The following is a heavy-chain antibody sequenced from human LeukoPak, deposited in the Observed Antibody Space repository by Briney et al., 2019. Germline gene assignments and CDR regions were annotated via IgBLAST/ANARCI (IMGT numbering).Heavy chain of an antibody. CDR3: AKARRSGDIYYDSSGYSAVFDY. CDR1: GFTFRSYA. CDR2: LSGSGATT. J-gene: IGHJ4*02. V-gene: IGHV3-23*01. D-gene: IGHD3-22*01. Sequence: PGGSLRLSCAASGFTFRSYAMSWVRQAPGEGLEWVSALSGSGATTYNADSVKGRFTISRDNSKNTLYLQMNSLRAEDTAIYYCAKARRSGDIYYDSSGYSAVFDYWGQGTLVTVSS.